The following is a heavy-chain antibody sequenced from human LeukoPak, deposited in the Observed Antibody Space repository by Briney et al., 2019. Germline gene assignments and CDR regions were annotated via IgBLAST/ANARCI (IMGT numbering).Heavy chain of an antibody. CDR2: INHSGST. CDR1: GGSFSGYY. D-gene: IGHD4-17*01. J-gene: IGHJ4*02. Sequence: SETLALTCAVYGGSFSGYYWSWIRQPPGKGLDWIGEINHSGSTNYNPSLKSRVTISVDTSKNQFSLKLSSVTAADTAVYYCAASRRAYETTVTTWSSIYFDHWGQGTLVTVSS. V-gene: IGHV4-34*01. CDR3: AASRRAYETTVTTWSSIYFDH.